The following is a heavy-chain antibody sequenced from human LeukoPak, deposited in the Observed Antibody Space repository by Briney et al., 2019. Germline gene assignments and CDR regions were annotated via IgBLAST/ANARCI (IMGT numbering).Heavy chain of an antibody. D-gene: IGHD5-24*01. V-gene: IGHV3-7*02. CDR2: ISPDGSVK. CDR1: GFPISNYW. CDR3: ARLLGMVTTFDI. J-gene: IGHJ3*02. Sequence: GGSLRLSCAASGFPISNYWMSWVRQAPGKGLEWVASISPDGSVKHYVDSVKGRFTISRDNAKNSLSLQMNSPRAEDTAVHFCARLLGMVTTFDIWGQGTVVTVSS.